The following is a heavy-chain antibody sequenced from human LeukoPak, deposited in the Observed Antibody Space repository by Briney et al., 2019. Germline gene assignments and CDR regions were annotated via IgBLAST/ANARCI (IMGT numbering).Heavy chain of an antibody. CDR2: ISYDGSNK. V-gene: IGHV3-30-3*01. J-gene: IGHJ4*02. CDR1: GFTFSSYA. Sequence: GRSLRLSCAASGFTFSSYAMHWVRQAPGKGLEWVAVISYDGSNKYYADSVKGRFTISRDNSKNTLYLQMNSLRAEDTAVYYCARDSGGYCSSTSCPQLDYWGQGTLVTVSS. D-gene: IGHD2-2*01. CDR3: ARDSGGYCSSTSCPQLDY.